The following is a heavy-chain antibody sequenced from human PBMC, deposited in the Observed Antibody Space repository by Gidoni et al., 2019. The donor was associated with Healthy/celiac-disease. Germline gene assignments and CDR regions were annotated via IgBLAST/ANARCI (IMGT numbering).Heavy chain of an antibody. D-gene: IGHD2-15*01. CDR2: ISYDGSNK. V-gene: IGHV3-30-3*01. J-gene: IGHJ4*02. CDR1: GFTFSSYA. Sequence: QVQLVESGGGVVQPGRSLRLSCAASGFTFSSYAMPWVRQAPGKGLEWVAVISYDGSNKYYADSVKGRFTISRDNSKNTLYLQMNSLRAEDTAVYYCARGGYCSGGSCVLRTEPPDYWGQGTLVTVSS. CDR3: ARGGYCSGGSCVLRTEPPDY.